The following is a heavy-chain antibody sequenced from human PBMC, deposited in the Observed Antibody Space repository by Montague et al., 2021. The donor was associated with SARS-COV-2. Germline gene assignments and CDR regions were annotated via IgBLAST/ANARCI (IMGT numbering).Heavy chain of an antibody. CDR3: AREMVRGVGPYYYGMDV. CDR2: IWYDGSNK. V-gene: IGHV3-33*01. CDR1: GFTFSSYG. Sequence: SLRLSCAASGFTFSSYGMHWVRQAPGKGLEWVAVIWYDGSNKYYADSVKGRFTISRDNSKNTLYLQMNSLRAEDTAVYYCAREMVRGVGPYYYGMDVWGQGILVTVSS. D-gene: IGHD3-10*01. J-gene: IGHJ6*02.